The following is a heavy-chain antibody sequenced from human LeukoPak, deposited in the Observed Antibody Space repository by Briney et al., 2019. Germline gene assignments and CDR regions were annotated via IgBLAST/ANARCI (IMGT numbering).Heavy chain of an antibody. J-gene: IGHJ6*02. CDR1: GYTFTSYA. CDR3: ARAPGADYDFWSGYYIYYYGMDV. Sequence: ASEKVSCKASGYTFTSYAMHWVRQAPGQRLEWMGWINAGNGNTKYSQKFQGRVTITRDTSASTAYMELSSLRSEDTAVYYCARAPGADYDFWSGYYIYYYGMDVWGQGTTVTVSS. D-gene: IGHD3-3*01. CDR2: INAGNGNT. V-gene: IGHV1-3*01.